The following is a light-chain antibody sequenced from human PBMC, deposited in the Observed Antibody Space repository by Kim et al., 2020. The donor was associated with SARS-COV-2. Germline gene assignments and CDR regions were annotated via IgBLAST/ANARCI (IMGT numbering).Light chain of an antibody. J-gene: IGKJ4*01. Sequence: GDRVAIPCRASQGVSSYLAWYQQRPGKAPKLLIYAASTLQSGVPSRFSGSGSGTDFTLTISCLQSEDFATYYCQQYYSDPLTFGGGTKVDIK. V-gene: IGKV1-8*01. CDR3: QQYYSDPLT. CDR2: AAS. CDR1: QGVSSY.